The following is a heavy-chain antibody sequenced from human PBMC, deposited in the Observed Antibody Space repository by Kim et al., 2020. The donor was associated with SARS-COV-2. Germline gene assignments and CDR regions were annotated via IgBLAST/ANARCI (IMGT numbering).Heavy chain of an antibody. CDR3: ARDSLGGGWSHPFDY. Sequence: DCGKGRFTISRDNSKNTLYLQMNSLRAEDTAVYYCARDSLGGGWSHPFDYWGQGTLVTVSS. V-gene: IGHV3-30*01. J-gene: IGHJ4*02. D-gene: IGHD6-19*01.